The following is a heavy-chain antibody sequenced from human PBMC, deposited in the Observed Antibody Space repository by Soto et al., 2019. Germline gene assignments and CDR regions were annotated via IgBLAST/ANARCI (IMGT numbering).Heavy chain of an antibody. CDR1: GGSISSYY. CDR3: ARAGGEEYYYYYYYMDV. D-gene: IGHD3-16*01. J-gene: IGHJ6*03. Sequence: PLETLSLTCTVSGGSISSYYWSWIRQPPGKGLEWIGYIYYSGSTNYNPSLKSRVTISVDTSKNQFSLKLSSVTAADTAVYYCARAGGEEYYYYYYYMDVWGKGTTVTVSS. V-gene: IGHV4-59*01. CDR2: IYYSGST.